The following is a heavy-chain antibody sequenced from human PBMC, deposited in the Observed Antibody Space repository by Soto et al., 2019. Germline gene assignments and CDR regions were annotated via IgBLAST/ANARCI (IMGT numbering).Heavy chain of an antibody. Sequence: EVQLLESGGGLVQPGGSLRLSCAASGFTFSSYAMSWDRQAPGKGLEWVSAISGSGGSTYYADSVKGRFTISRDNSKKTMYLQMNSLRAEDTAVYYCTKEKRVFRFLEWLSKYGMDVWYEGTTVTVSS. D-gene: IGHD3-3*01. J-gene: IGHJ6*04. V-gene: IGHV3-23*01. CDR3: TKEKRVFRFLEWLSKYGMDV. CDR2: ISGSGGST. CDR1: GFTFSSYA.